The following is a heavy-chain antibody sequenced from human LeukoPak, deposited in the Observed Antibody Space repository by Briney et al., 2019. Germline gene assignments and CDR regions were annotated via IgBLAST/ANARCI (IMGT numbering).Heavy chain of an antibody. CDR2: IYTSGST. Sequence: PSETLSLTCTVSGGSISSYYWSWIRQPAGKGLAWIGRIYTSGSTNYNPSLKSRVTMSVDTSKNQFSLKLSSVTAADTAVYYCARAKGIAVANWFDPWGQGTLVSVSS. CDR1: GGSISSYY. V-gene: IGHV4-4*07. J-gene: IGHJ5*02. D-gene: IGHD6-19*01. CDR3: ARAKGIAVANWFDP.